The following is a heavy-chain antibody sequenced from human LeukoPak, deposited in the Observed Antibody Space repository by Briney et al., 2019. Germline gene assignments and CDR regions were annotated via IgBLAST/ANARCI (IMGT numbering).Heavy chain of an antibody. CDR2: INTDGSVT. J-gene: IGHJ4*02. D-gene: IGHD4-23*01. V-gene: IGHV3-74*01. CDR1: GLTLIDYW. CDR3: TRSFGGSGDY. Sequence: GGSLRLSCAVSGLTLIDYWMRWVRQASGKGLVWISRINTDGSVTDYADSVKGRFTISRDNAKNTLYLQMSSLITGDTALYYCTRSFGGSGDYWGQGTLVTVSS.